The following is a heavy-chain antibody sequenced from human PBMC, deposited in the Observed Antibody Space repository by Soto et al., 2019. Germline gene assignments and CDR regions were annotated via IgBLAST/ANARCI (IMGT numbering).Heavy chain of an antibody. V-gene: IGHV4-59*01. D-gene: IGHD5-18*01. Sequence: PGGSLRLSCAASGFTFSSYAMTWIRQPPGKGLEWIGYICSGGSTNYNPSLKSRVTISLDTSRNQFSLKLTSVTAADTAVYYCARDIRGYSRAFDYWGQGMLVTVSS. J-gene: IGHJ4*02. CDR1: GFTFSSYA. CDR2: ICSGGST. CDR3: ARDIRGYSRAFDY.